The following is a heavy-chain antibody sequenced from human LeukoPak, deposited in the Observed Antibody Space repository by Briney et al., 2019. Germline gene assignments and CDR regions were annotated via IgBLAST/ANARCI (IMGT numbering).Heavy chain of an antibody. CDR2: IYYSGST. V-gene: IGHV4-59*08. D-gene: IGHD4-11*01. J-gene: IGHJ4*02. CDR1: GGSISSYY. CDR3: ARHFTGNFDY. Sequence: SETLSLTCTVSGGSISSYYWSWIRQPPGRGLEWIGYIYYSGSTNYNPSLKSRVTISVDTSKNQFSLKLSSVTAADTAVYYCARHFTGNFDYWGQGTLVTVSS.